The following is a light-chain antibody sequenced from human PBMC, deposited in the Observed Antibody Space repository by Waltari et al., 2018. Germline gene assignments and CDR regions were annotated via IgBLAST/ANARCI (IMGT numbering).Light chain of an antibody. J-gene: IGLJ1*01. CDR2: EVS. Sequence: QSALTQPASVSGSPGQSITISCTGTSSDVGGYNYVSWYQQHPGKAPKLMIYEVSNRPSGVSHRFSVSKSGNTASLTSSGLQAEDEADYYCSSYTTTSTPYVFGTGTKVTVL. CDR1: SSDVGGYNY. CDR3: SSYTTTSTPYV. V-gene: IGLV2-14*01.